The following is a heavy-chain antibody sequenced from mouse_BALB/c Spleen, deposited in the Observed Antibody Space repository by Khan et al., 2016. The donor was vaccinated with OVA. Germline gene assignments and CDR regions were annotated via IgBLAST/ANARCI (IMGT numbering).Heavy chain of an antibody. CDR3: ARNYDYYEGLAY. CDR1: GFSLTTYG. V-gene: IGHV2-2*02. J-gene: IGHJ3*01. CDR2: IWSGGST. Sequence: VELVESGPGLVQPSQSLSITCTVSGFSLTTYGVHWVRQSPGKGLEWLGVIWSGGSTDYNAAFISRLSISKDSSKSQVFFKMNSLQVNDTAIYYCARNYDYYEGLAYWGQGTLVTVSA. D-gene: IGHD2-4*01.